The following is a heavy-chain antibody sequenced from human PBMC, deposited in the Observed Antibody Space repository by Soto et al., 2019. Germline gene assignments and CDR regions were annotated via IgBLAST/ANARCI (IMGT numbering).Heavy chain of an antibody. J-gene: IGHJ3*02. CDR3: ARVTDAFDI. Sequence: ASVKVSCKASVYTFSSYGITWVRQAPGQGLEWMGWISAYNDNTDYAQKFQGRVTMTTDTSTSTAYMELRSLRSDDTAVYYCARVTDAFDIWGRGTMVTVSS. V-gene: IGHV1-18*01. CDR2: ISAYNDNT. D-gene: IGHD2-21*02. CDR1: VYTFSSYG.